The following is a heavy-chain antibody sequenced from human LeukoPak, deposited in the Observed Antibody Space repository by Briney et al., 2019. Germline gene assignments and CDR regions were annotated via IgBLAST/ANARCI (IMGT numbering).Heavy chain of an antibody. Sequence: SETLSLTCTVSGGSISSYYWSWIRQPPGKGLEWIGYIYTSGSTNYNPSLKSRVTLSVDTSKNQFSLKLSSVTAADTAVYYCARRSPAAGTGWWFDPWGQGTLVTVSS. CDR2: IYTSGST. CDR3: ARRSPAAGTGWWFDP. V-gene: IGHV4-4*09. J-gene: IGHJ5*02. D-gene: IGHD6-13*01. CDR1: GGSISSYY.